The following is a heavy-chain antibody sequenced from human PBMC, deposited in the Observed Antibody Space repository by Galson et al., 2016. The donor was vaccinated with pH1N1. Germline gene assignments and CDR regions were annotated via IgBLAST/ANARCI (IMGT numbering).Heavy chain of an antibody. V-gene: IGHV3-23*01. CDR2: ISGSSSKI. Sequence: SLRLSCAVSGLTFKHNAISWVRQAPGKGLEWVAAISGSSSKINYADSVRGRFTISRDNSKATLHLQMKSLRVEDTAVYYCATLLLWVGAPFEDFNFWGQGTLITVSS. D-gene: IGHD3-10*01. CDR1: GLTFKHNA. CDR3: ATLLLWVGAPFEDFNF. J-gene: IGHJ4*02.